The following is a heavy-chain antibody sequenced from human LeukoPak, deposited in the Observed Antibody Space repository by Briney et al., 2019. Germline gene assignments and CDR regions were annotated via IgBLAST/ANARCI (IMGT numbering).Heavy chain of an antibody. CDR2: ISTMSNYI. D-gene: IGHD5-12*01. CDR1: GFTFTKYA. V-gene: IGHV3-21*01. CDR3: SRDRLGGLDL. Sequence: PGGSLRLSCTASGFTFTKYAMSWVRQAPGKGLEWVSSISTMSNYIFYGDSVKGRFTISRDNAKNSVYLQMNSLRPEDTAVYYCSRDRLGGLDLWGQGTLVTVSS. J-gene: IGHJ5*02.